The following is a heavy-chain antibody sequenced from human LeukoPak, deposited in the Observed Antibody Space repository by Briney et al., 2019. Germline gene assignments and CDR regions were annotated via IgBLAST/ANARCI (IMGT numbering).Heavy chain of an antibody. V-gene: IGHV4-4*07. Sequence: PSETLSLTCTVPGGSISSYYWSWIRQPAGKGLEWIGRIYTSGSTNYNPSLKSRVTMSVDTSKNQFSLKLSSVTAADTAVYYCARVALWFGELTHYFDYWGQGTLVTVSS. J-gene: IGHJ4*02. CDR3: ARVALWFGELTHYFDY. CDR2: IYTSGST. D-gene: IGHD3-10*01. CDR1: GGSISSYY.